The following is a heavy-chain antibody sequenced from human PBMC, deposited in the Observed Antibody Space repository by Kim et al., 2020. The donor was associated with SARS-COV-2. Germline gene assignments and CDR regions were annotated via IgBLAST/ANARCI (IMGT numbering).Heavy chain of an antibody. CDR2: IYYSGST. CDR3: ARLFSLYDSSGYSSGWFDP. V-gene: IGHV4-59*08. CDR1: GGSISSYY. D-gene: IGHD3-22*01. Sequence: SETLSLTCTVSGGSISSYYWSWIRQPPGKGLEWIGYIYYSGSTNYNPSLKSRVTISVDTSKNQFSLKLSSVTAADTAVYYCARLFSLYDSSGYSSGWFDPWGQGTLVTVSS. J-gene: IGHJ5*02.